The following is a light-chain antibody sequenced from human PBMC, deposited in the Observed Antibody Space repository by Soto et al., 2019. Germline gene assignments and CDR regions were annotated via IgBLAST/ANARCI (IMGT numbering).Light chain of an antibody. CDR3: SSYAGSNNPVI. V-gene: IGLV2-8*01. J-gene: IGLJ2*01. CDR1: SSDVGGYNY. Sequence: QSALTQPHSASGSPGQSVTISCTGTSSDVGGYNYVSWYQQHPGKAPKFMIYEVSKRPSGVPDRFSGSKSGNTASLTVSGRQADHEADYYCSSYAGSNNPVIFGGWTKVTVL. CDR2: EVS.